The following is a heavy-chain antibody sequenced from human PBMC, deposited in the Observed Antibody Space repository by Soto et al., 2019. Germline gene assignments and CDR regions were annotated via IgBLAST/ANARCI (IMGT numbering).Heavy chain of an antibody. D-gene: IGHD3-10*01. Sequence: GGSLRLSCAASGCTFSGSAMRWVSKTTGKGLEWVGRIRSKANSYATAYATSVKGRFTISRDDSKNTAYLQMKSLKTEDTAVYYCTSLTMVRGDALSYYYYMDVWGKGTTVTVSS. CDR1: GCTFSGSA. V-gene: IGHV3-73*01. CDR3: TSLTMVRGDALSYYYYMDV. J-gene: IGHJ6*03. CDR2: IRSKANSYAT.